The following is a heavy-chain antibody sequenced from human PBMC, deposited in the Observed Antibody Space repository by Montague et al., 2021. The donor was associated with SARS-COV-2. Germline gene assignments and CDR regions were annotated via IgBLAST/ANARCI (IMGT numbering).Heavy chain of an antibody. V-gene: IGHV4-59*12. CDR2: IYYTGGT. D-gene: IGHD6-19*01. CDR1: GGSISGYC. J-gene: IGHJ5*02. Sequence: SETLSLTCSVSGGSISGYCWSWIRQSPGKGLEWVGYIYYTGGTNYNPSLESRVTISLDTSKNQFSLRLTSVTVADTALYYCARPFRMGMAGMPLLTWGQGTLVTVSS. CDR3: ARPFRMGMAGMPLLT.